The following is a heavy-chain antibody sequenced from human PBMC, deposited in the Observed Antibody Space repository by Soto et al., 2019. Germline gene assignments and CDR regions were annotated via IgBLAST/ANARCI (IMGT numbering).Heavy chain of an antibody. D-gene: IGHD5-12*01. CDR2: INHSGST. CDR1: GGSFSGYY. CDR3: ARGPREGYNDYNWFDP. V-gene: IGHV4-34*01. J-gene: IGHJ5*02. Sequence: QVQLQQWGAGLLKPSETLSLTCAVYGGSFSGYYWSWIRQPPGKGLEWIGEINHSGSTNYNPSLKSPVSISLDTLKNQFSLKLSSVTAADTAVYHCARGPREGYNDYNWFDPWGQGTLVTVSS.